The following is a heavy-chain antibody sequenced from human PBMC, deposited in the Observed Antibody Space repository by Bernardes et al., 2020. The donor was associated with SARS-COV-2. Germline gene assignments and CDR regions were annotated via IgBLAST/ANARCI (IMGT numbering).Heavy chain of an antibody. CDR2: ISNDGSIK. Sequence: GGSLRLSCTASGFTFSSSAMHWVRQAPGKGPEWVAVISNDGSIKYYTDSVKGRFTISRDNSKNTLYLLMNSLRTDDTAVYYCTRGLELGVITWFDYWGQGTLVTVSS. CDR1: GFTFSSSA. CDR3: TRGLELGVITWFDY. V-gene: IGHV3-30-3*01. J-gene: IGHJ4*02. D-gene: IGHD3-10*01.